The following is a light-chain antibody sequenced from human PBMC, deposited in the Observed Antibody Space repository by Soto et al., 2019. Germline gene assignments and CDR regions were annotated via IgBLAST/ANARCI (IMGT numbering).Light chain of an antibody. V-gene: IGKV1-6*01. Sequence: AIQMTQSPSSLSASVGDRVTITCRASQGIRNDLGWYQQKPEKAPRLLIYAASSLESGVPSRFSGSGSGTDFTLTISSLQPEDFATYFCLQDYNYPLTFGGGTKVEIK. CDR2: AAS. J-gene: IGKJ4*01. CDR3: LQDYNYPLT. CDR1: QGIRND.